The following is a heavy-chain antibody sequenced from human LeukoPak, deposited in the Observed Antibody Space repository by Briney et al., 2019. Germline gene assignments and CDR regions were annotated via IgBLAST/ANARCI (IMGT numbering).Heavy chain of an antibody. CDR1: GGSISSYY. CDR2: IYYSGST. J-gene: IGHJ4*02. D-gene: IGHD5-24*01. Sequence: PSETLSLTCTVSGGSISSYYWSWIRQPPGKGLEWIGYIYYSGSTNYNPSLKSRVTISVDTSKNQFSLKLSSVTAADTAVYYCARGRSEINFDYWGQGTLVTVSS. V-gene: IGHV4-59*12. CDR3: ARGRSEINFDY.